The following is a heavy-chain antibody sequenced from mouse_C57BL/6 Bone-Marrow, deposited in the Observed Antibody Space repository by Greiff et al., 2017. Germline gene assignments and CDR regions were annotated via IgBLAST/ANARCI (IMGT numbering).Heavy chain of an antibody. CDR2: ISNGGGST. V-gene: IGHV5-12*01. J-gene: IGHJ4*01. CDR1: GFTFSDYY. Sequence: EVQVVESGGGLVQPGGSLKLSCAASGFTFSDYYMYWVRQTPEKRLEWVAYISNGGGSTYYPDTVKGRFTISRDNAKNTLYLQMSRLKSEDTAMYYCARQGWLLRGVDYWGQGTSVTVSS. CDR3: ARQGWLLRGVDY. D-gene: IGHD2-3*01.